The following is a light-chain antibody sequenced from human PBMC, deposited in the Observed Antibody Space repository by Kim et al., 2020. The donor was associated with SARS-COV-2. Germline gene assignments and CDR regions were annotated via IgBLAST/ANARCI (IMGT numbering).Light chain of an antibody. V-gene: IGKV1-33*01. CDR1: QDISNY. J-gene: IGKJ2*01. CDR3: QQYDNLPYT. CDR2: GAS. Sequence: DIQMTQSPSSLSASVGDRVTITCQASQDISNYLNWYQQKPGKAPKLLIYGASNLETGVPSRFSGSGSGTDFTFTISSLQPEDIATYYCQQYDNLPYTLGQGTNLEI.